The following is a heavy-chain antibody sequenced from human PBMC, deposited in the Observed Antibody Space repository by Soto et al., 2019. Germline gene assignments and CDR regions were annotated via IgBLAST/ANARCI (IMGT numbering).Heavy chain of an antibody. CDR2: TYYRSKWYN. J-gene: IGHJ1*01. CDR3: ATRGITLGAEYFHH. CDR1: GDSVSSNSAA. V-gene: IGHV6-1*01. Sequence: PSQTLSLTCAISGDSVSSNSAAWNWIRQSPSRGLEWLGRTYYRSKWYNDYAVSVKSRITINPDTSKNQFSLHLNSVTPEDTAVYYCATRGITLGAEYFHHWGQGTLVTVYS. D-gene: IGHD3-10*01.